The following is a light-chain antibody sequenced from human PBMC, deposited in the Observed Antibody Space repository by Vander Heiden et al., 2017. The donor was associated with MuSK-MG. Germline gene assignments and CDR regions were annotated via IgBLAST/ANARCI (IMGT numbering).Light chain of an antibody. Sequence: DIVLTLSPGTLPLSSGERATLSCRASQSVTSSYLAWYQQKPGQAPRLLIYATSGRPTGIPDRFSGSGSGTDFTLTISRLEPEEFAVYYCQQYGSSPLTFGGGTKVEI. CDR1: QSVTSSY. CDR2: ATS. J-gene: IGKJ4*01. V-gene: IGKV3-20*01. CDR3: QQYGSSPLT.